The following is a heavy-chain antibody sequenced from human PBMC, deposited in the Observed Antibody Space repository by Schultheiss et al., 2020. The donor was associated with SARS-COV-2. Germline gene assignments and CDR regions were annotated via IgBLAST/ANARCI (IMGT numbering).Heavy chain of an antibody. CDR2: IYYSGST. V-gene: IGHV4-39*01. J-gene: IGHJ6*02. CDR3: ARLNPTTYSSSWYNHYYYYGMDV. Sequence: SETLSLTCTVSGGSISSGDSYWSWIRQPPGKGLEWIGSIYYSGSTYYNPSLKSRVTISVDTSKNQFSLKLSSVTAADTAVYYCARLNPTTYSSSWYNHYYYYGMDVWGQGTTVTVSS. CDR1: GGSISSGDSY. D-gene: IGHD6-13*01.